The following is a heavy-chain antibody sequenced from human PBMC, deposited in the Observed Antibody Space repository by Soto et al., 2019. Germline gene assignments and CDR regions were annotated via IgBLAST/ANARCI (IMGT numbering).Heavy chain of an antibody. V-gene: IGHV5-51*01. J-gene: IGHJ4*02. Sequence: PGESLKISCNGAGYSFTNYWIGWVRQMPGKGLEWMGIIYPGDSDTRYSPSFQGQVTISADKSISTAYLQWSSLKASDTAMYYCASITYYYDSSGAGYFDYWGQGTLVTVSS. CDR2: IYPGDSDT. CDR3: ASITYYYDSSGAGYFDY. CDR1: GYSFTNYW. D-gene: IGHD3-22*01.